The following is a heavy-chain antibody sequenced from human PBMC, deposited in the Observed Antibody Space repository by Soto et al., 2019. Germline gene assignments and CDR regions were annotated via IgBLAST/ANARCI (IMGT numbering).Heavy chain of an antibody. Sequence: SETLSLICAVSGGSISRGGYSWSWIRQPPGKGLEWIGYIYHSGSTYYNPSLKSRVTISVDRSKSQFSLKLSSVTAADTAVYYCARVPDRWGQGTLVTVSS. CDR2: IYHSGST. V-gene: IGHV4-30-2*01. CDR3: ARVPDR. J-gene: IGHJ5*02. D-gene: IGHD2-2*01. CDR1: GGSISRGGYS.